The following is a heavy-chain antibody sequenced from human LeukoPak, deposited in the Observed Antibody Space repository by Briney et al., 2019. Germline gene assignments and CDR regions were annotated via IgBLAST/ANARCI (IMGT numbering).Heavy chain of an antibody. Sequence: GGSLRLSCAASGFSFSNHWMHWVRQAPAKGLVWVSRIDERGRNAMYADSVKGRFSISRDNAKNTVYLQMNSLKAEDTGVYYCIRDEALWRLDYWGQGALVTVSS. CDR2: IDERGRNA. CDR3: IRDEALWRLDY. CDR1: GFSFSNHW. D-gene: IGHD2-21*01. V-gene: IGHV3-74*03. J-gene: IGHJ4*02.